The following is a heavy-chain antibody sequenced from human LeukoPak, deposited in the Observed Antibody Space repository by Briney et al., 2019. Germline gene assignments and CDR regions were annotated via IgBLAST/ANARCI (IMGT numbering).Heavy chain of an antibody. D-gene: IGHD3-9*01. Sequence: PGGSLRLSCAASGFTFNNYAGTWVRQAPGKGLEWVSSVSGSNGNTYYAASVKGRFTISRDNSKNTLYLQMNSLRAEDTAVYYCAKERLRYYDILTGFDYWGQGTLVTVSS. CDR3: AKERLRYYDILTGFDY. CDR1: GFTFNNYA. J-gene: IGHJ4*02. V-gene: IGHV3-23*01. CDR2: VSGSNGNT.